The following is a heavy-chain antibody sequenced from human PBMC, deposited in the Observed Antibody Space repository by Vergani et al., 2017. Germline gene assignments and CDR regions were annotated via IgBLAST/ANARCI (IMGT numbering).Heavy chain of an antibody. Sequence: QVQLVQSGAEVKKPGASVKVSCKASGYTFTGYYMHWVRQAPGQGLEWMGWINPNSGGTNYAQKFQGRVTMTRDTSISTAYMELSRLRSDDTAVYYCARTGYCSGGSCYSGAWFDPWGQGILVTVSS. CDR2: INPNSGGT. CDR3: ARTGYCSGGSCYSGAWFDP. CDR1: GYTFTGYY. D-gene: IGHD2-15*01. J-gene: IGHJ5*02. V-gene: IGHV1-2*02.